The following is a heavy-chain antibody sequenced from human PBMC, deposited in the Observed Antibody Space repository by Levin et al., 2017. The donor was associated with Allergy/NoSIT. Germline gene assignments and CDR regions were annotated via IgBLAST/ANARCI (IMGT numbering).Heavy chain of an antibody. J-gene: IGHJ4*02. V-gene: IGHV3-11*01. Sequence: GGSLRLSCAASGLTFSDYYMSWFRQAPGKGLEWVSYISGRSDNVYYADSVKGRFTISRDNTKNSLYLQMNNLRAEDTAVYFCARGGFNYDSIGVSRYWGQGTLVTVSS. D-gene: IGHD3-9*01. CDR2: ISGRSDNV. CDR1: GLTFSDYY. CDR3: ARGGFNYDSIGVSRY.